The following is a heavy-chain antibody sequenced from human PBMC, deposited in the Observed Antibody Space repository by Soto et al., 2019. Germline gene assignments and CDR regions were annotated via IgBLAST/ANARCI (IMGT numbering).Heavy chain of an antibody. Sequence: EVQLLESGGGLVQPGGSLRLSCAASGFTFSSYAMSWVRQAPGKGLEWVSAISGSGGSTYYADSVKGRFTISRDNSKKSLYMQMNRLRAEDTAVYSCENASGWFGEFDYWGQGTLVTVSS. J-gene: IGHJ4*02. V-gene: IGHV3-23*01. D-gene: IGHD3-10*01. CDR1: GFTFSSYA. CDR2: ISGSGGST. CDR3: ENASGWFGEFDY.